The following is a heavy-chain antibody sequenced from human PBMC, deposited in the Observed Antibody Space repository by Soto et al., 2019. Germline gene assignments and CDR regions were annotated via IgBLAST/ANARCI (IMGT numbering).Heavy chain of an antibody. CDR1: GGTFSSYA. J-gene: IGHJ1*01. CDR2: VNPSGGSA. D-gene: IGHD2-15*01. V-gene: IGHV1-46*01. CDR3: AREENCRGGTCYSEYFHH. Sequence: GASVKVSCKASGGTFSSYAISWVRQAPGQGLEWMGVVNPSGGSAHYAQSFEGRVTLTRDTSTSTFCMELSSLRSEDTAVYYCAREENCRGGTCYSEYFHHWGQGTLVTVSS.